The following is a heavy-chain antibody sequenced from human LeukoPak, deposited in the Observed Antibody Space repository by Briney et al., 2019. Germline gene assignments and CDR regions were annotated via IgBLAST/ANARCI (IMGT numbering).Heavy chain of an antibody. J-gene: IGHJ6*02. CDR1: GFTFSSYA. V-gene: IGHV3-74*01. CDR3: AIDRHYTMNI. CDR2: ISSDGSVI. Sequence: GGSLRLSCAASGFTFSSYAMHWVRQAPGKGLAWVSHISSDGSVIVYADSVKGRFTISRDNAKNTLYLQMNSLRVDDTAVYYCAIDRHYTMNIWGQGTTVTVSS. D-gene: IGHD4-11*01.